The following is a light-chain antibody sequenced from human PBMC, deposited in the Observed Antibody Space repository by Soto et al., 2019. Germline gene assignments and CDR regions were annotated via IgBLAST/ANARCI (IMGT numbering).Light chain of an antibody. CDR1: QSISSW. CDR2: QSS. CDR3: QQYNDSFPYT. Sequence: DIQMTQSPSTLSASVGDRVTITCRASQSISSWLAWYQQKPGTAPKLLIYQSSTLESGVPSRFSGSRSGTEFTLTVSSLQPDDFATYYCQQYNDSFPYTSGQGTKLEIK. V-gene: IGKV1-5*03. J-gene: IGKJ2*01.